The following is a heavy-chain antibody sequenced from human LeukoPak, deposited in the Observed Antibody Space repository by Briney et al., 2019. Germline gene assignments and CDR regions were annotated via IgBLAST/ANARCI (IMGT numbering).Heavy chain of an antibody. CDR2: IYYSGST. D-gene: IGHD3-10*01. CDR1: GGSISSGDYY. V-gene: IGHV4-30-4*01. CDR3: ARGGVSNLLYYDYGMDV. Sequence: SETLSLTCTVSGGSISSGDYYWSWLRPPPGMGLEWIVYIYYSGSTYSNPTLKSRVTIAVYTSKNPFSLKLSSWAAADTAVYYCARGGVSNLLYYDYGMDVWGKGTTVTVSS. J-gene: IGHJ6*04.